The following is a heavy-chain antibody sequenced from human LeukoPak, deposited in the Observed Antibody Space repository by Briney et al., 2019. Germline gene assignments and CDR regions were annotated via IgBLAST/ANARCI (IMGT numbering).Heavy chain of an antibody. CDR1: RFTFRVYD. D-gene: IGHD1-26*01. CDR2: ISSTGGTT. J-gene: IGHJ4*02. Sequence: GGSLRLSCAASRFTFRVYDMTWVRQAPGKGLEWVAGISSTGGTTYYADSVKGRFTISRDNSKNTLYLQMNSLRVEDTAVYYCAKDKVEVGSVRWFDYWGQGTLVTVSS. CDR3: AKDKVEVGSVRWFDY. V-gene: IGHV3-23*01.